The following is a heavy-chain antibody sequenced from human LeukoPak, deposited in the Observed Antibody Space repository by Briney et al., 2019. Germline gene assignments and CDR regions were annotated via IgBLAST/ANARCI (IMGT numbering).Heavy chain of an antibody. J-gene: IGHJ4*02. V-gene: IGHV3-30*02. CDR2: IRYDGSDK. D-gene: IGHD1-26*01. CDR3: AKGDIYLVGAIPYYFDY. CDR1: GFTFSSYG. Sequence: PGGSLRLSCAASGFTFSSYGLHWVRQAPGKGLEWVAFIRYDGSDKYYADSVKGRFTISRDNSKNTLYLQMNSLRAEGTAVYYCAKGDIYLVGAIPYYFDYWGQGTLVTVSS.